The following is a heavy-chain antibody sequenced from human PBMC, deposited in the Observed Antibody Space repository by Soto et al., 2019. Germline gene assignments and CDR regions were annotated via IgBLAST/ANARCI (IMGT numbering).Heavy chain of an antibody. V-gene: IGHV4-30-4*01. CDR3: ARDRYYGSGTYYNFHSGMDV. J-gene: IGHJ6*02. D-gene: IGHD3-10*01. Sequence: PSETLSLTCTVSGGSINSGDYYWTWVRQPPGKGLEWIGNIFHSGSTYYTPSLQSRVTISLDTSKNHFSLKLSSVTPADTVVYYCARDRYYGSGTYYNFHSGMDVWGQGTTVTVSS. CDR2: IFHSGST. CDR1: GGSINSGDYY.